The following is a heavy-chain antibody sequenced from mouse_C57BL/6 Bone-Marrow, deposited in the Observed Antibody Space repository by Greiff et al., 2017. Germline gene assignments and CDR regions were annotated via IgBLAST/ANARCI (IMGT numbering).Heavy chain of an antibody. J-gene: IGHJ3*01. CDR1: GYTFTSSW. CDR3: ARGLTPAWFAY. CDR2: IYPGSGST. V-gene: IGHV1-55*01. Sequence: QVQLQQPGAELVKPGASVQMSCKASGYTFTSSWITWVKQRPGQGLEWIGDIYPGSGSTNYNEKFKSKATLTVDTASSTAYMQLSSLTSEDSAVYYCARGLTPAWFAYWGQGTLVTVSA. D-gene: IGHD2-2*01.